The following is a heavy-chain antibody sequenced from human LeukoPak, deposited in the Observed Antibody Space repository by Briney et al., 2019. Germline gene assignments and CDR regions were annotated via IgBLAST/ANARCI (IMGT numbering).Heavy chain of an antibody. CDR3: ARDYDVLTAYPPTQLFDP. D-gene: IGHD3-9*01. CDR1: GGSISSYY. J-gene: IGHJ5*02. V-gene: IGHV4-59*12. Sequence: SETLSLTCNVSGGSISSYYWSWIRQPPGKGLEWIGYFHFSGSTNYNPSLKSRVTISVDTSKNQFSLKLNSVTAADTAVYYCARDYDVLTAYPPTQLFDPWGQGTLVTVSS. CDR2: FHFSGST.